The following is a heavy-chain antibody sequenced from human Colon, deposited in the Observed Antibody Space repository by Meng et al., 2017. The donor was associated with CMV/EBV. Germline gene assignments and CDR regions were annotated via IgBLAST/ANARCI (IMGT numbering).Heavy chain of an antibody. CDR3: AKDRGEYFDY. Sequence: GESLKISCAASGFAFSNYWMHWVRQAPGKGLEWVAFIRYDGSNKYYADSVKGRFTISRDNSKNTLYLQMNSLRAEDTAVYYCAKDRGEYFDYWGQGTLVTVSS. D-gene: IGHD3-10*01. V-gene: IGHV3-30*02. CDR1: GFAFSNYW. J-gene: IGHJ4*02. CDR2: IRYDGSNK.